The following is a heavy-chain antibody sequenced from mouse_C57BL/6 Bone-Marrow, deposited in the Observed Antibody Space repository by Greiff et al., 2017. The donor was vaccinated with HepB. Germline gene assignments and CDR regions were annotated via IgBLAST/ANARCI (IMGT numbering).Heavy chain of an antibody. CDR2: IRSKSNNYAT. J-gene: IGHJ2*01. Sequence: EAGGGLVQPKGSLKLSCAASGFSFNTYAMNWVRQAPGKGLEWVARIRSKSNNYATYYADSVKDRFTISRDDSESMLYLQMNNLKTEDTAMYYCVRQRDYDYDVYYFDYWGQGTTLTVSS. D-gene: IGHD2-4*01. V-gene: IGHV10-1*01. CDR1: GFSFNTYA. CDR3: VRQRDYDYDVYYFDY.